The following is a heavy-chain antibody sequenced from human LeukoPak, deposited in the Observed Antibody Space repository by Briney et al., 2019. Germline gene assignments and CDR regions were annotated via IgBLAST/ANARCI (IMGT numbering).Heavy chain of an antibody. CDR2: IRYDGSNK. Sequence: GGSLRLSCAASGFTFSIYAMSWVRQAPGKGLEWVAFIRYDGSNKYYADSVKGRFTISRDNSKNTLYLQMNSLRAEDTAVYYCARAQTDILTGYYYWGQGTLVTVSS. CDR3: ARAQTDILTGYYY. D-gene: IGHD3-9*01. CDR1: GFTFSIYA. V-gene: IGHV3-30*02. J-gene: IGHJ4*02.